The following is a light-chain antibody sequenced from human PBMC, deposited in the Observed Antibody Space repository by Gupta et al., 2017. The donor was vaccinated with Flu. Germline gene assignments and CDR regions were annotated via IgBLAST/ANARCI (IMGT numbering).Light chain of an antibody. J-gene: IGKJ3*01. V-gene: IGKV2-28*01. Sequence: DIVMTQSPLSLPVTPGETASISCRSSQSLLHSTVYNYLDWYLQKPRQSPQLLIYLGSNRASGVPDRFSGSGSGTDFTLKISRVDAEDVGVYYCMQALQTPFTFGPGTKVDIK. CDR1: QSLLHSTVYNY. CDR3: MQALQTPFT. CDR2: LGS.